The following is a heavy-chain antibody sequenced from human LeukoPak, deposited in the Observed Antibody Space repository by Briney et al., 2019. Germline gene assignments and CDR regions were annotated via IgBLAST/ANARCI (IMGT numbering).Heavy chain of an antibody. J-gene: IGHJ4*02. D-gene: IGHD3-10*01. Sequence: PGGSLRLSCAASGFTFSSFGMHWVRQAPGKGLEWVAVIWYDASNKYYADSVKGRFTISRDNSNNTLYLQMNSLRAEDTAEYYCAKDLSGSGSYYPLDYWGQGTLVTVSS. CDR2: IWYDASNK. CDR3: AKDLSGSGSYYPLDY. CDR1: GFTFSSFG. V-gene: IGHV3-33*06.